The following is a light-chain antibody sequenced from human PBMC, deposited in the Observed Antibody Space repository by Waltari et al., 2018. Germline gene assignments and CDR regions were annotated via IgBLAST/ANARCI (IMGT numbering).Light chain of an antibody. CDR1: SSNIGAGYD. CDR2: GST. J-gene: IGLJ1*01. CDR3: QSYDYSLSAYV. Sequence: QSVLTQPPSVSGAPGQWVTISCTWSSSNIGAGYDLHLYQKVPGTAPKLLIYGSTNRPSGVPDRFSGSKSGTSASLAITGLQAEDEADYYCQSYDYSLSAYVFGIGTKVTVL. V-gene: IGLV1-40*01.